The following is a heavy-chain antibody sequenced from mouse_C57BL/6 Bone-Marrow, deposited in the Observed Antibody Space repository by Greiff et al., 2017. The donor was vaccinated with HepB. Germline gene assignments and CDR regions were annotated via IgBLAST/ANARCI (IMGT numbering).Heavy chain of an antibody. CDR1: GFTFSSYG. V-gene: IGHV5-6*01. CDR2: ISSGGSYT. CDR3: ASPNYYGSSSPYFDV. Sequence: EVKLVESGGDLVKPGGSLKLSCAASGFTFSSYGMSWVRQTPDKRLEWVATISSGGSYTYYPDSVKGRFTISRDNAKNTLYLQMSSLKSEDTAMYYCASPNYYGSSSPYFDVWGTGTTVTVSS. D-gene: IGHD1-1*01. J-gene: IGHJ1*03.